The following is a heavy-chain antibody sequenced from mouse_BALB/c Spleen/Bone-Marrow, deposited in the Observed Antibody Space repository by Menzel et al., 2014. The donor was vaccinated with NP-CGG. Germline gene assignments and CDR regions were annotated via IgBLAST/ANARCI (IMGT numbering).Heavy chain of an antibody. Sequence: VQLQQPGAELVRSGASVKLSCTASGFTITDYYMHWVKQRPEQCLEWIGWIDPENGDTEYDPKFQGKATMTADKSSITAYRKLRSLTSEDSAVYYGNEDHVDGNDVDYWGAGTTATVS. CDR2: IDPENGDT. V-gene: IGHV14-4*02. CDR1: GFTITDYY. J-gene: IGHJ1*01. D-gene: IGHD2-1*01. CDR3: NEDHVDGNDVDY.